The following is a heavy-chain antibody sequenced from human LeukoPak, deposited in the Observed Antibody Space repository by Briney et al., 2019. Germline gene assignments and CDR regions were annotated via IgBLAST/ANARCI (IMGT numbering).Heavy chain of an antibody. CDR3: ARVTDYTMGGTAFDI. V-gene: IGHV1-69*13. CDR1: GGTFSNYA. J-gene: IGHJ3*02. Sequence: ASVKVSCKAPGGTFSNYAISWVRQAPGQGVEWMAGIIPVFGTPNSAQKFQGRVTISADDSTTTAYMELSSLRSEDTAVYYCARVTDYTMGGTAFDIWGQGTMVTVSS. D-gene: IGHD4-11*01. CDR2: IIPVFGTP.